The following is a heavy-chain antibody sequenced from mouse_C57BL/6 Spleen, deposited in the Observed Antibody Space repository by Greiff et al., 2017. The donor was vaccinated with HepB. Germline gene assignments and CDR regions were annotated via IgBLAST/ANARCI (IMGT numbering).Heavy chain of an antibody. CDR3: AREGAYYGSYYYAMDY. V-gene: IGHV1-69*01. CDR1: GYTFTSYW. CDR2: IDPSDSYT. Sequence: VQLQQSGAELVMPGASVKLSCKASGYTFTSYWMHWVKQRPGQGLEWIGEIDPSDSYTNYNQKFKGKSTLTVDKSSSTAYMQLSSLTSEDSAVYYGAREGAYYGSYYYAMDYWGQGTSVTVSS. D-gene: IGHD1-1*01. J-gene: IGHJ4*01.